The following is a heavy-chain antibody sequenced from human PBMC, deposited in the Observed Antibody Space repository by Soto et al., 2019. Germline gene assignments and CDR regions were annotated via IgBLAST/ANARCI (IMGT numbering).Heavy chain of an antibody. CDR3: ARDLAAPGYYYYGMDV. Sequence: SETLSLTSTVSVGSISSYYWSWIRQPPGKGLDWIGYIYYSGSTNYNPSLKSRVTISVDTSKNQFSLKLSSVTAADTALYYCARDLAAPGYYYYGMDVWGQGTTVTVSS. V-gene: IGHV4-59*01. D-gene: IGHD6-13*01. J-gene: IGHJ6*02. CDR2: IYYSGST. CDR1: VGSISSYY.